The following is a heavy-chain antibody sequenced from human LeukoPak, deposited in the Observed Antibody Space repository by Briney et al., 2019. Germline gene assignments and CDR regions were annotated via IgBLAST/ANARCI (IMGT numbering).Heavy chain of an antibody. CDR1: GGPISSSSYY. V-gene: IGHV4-39*01. J-gene: IGHJ6*03. D-gene: IGHD4-17*01. CDR3: ARLPDYGDFYYYYYYMDV. Sequence: SETLSLTCTVSGGPISSSSYYWGWIRQPPGKGLEWIGSIYYSGSTYYNPSLKSRVTISVDTSKNQFSLKLSSVTAADTAVYYCARLPDYGDFYYYYYYMDVWGKGTTVTVSS. CDR2: IYYSGST.